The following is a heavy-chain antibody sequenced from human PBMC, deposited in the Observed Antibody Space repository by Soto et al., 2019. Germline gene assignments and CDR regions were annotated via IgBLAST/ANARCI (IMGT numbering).Heavy chain of an antibody. CDR2: INHSGST. V-gene: IGHV4-34*01. CDR1: GGSFSGYY. D-gene: IGHD6-6*01. Sequence: PSETLSLTCAVYGGSFSGYYWSWIRQPPGKGLEWIGEINHSGSTNYNPSLKSRVTISVDTSKNQFSLKLSSVTAADTAVYYCARVPRPYYYYYGMDVWGQGTTVTVSS. J-gene: IGHJ6*02. CDR3: ARVPRPYYYYYGMDV.